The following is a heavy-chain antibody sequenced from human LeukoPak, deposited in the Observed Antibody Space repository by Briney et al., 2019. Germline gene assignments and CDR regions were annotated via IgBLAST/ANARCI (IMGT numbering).Heavy chain of an antibody. Sequence: GASVKVSCKASGYTFTSYAISWVRQAPGQGLEWMGWVSAYNGNTNCAQNFQGRVTMTTDTSTSTAYMELRSLRSDDTAVYYCARVDLYYDSSGYSQAANDYWGQGTLVTVSS. CDR3: ARVDLYYDSSGYSQAANDY. CDR1: GYTFTSYA. D-gene: IGHD3-22*01. J-gene: IGHJ4*02. CDR2: VSAYNGNT. V-gene: IGHV1-18*01.